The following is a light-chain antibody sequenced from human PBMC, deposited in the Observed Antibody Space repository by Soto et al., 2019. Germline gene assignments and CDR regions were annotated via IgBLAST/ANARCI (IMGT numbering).Light chain of an antibody. CDR1: SSNIGSNT. V-gene: IGLV1-44*01. J-gene: IGLJ1*01. CDR2: SNN. Sequence: QSVLTQPPSASATPGQRVTISCSGSSSNIGSNTVNWYQQLPGTAPKLLIYSNNQRPSGVPDRFSGSKSGTSASLAISGLQSEDEADYYCAAWDDSLNGLVFGTGTKVTVL. CDR3: AAWDDSLNGLV.